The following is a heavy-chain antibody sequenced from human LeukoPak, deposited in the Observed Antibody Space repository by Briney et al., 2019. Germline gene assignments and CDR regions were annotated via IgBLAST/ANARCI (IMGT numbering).Heavy chain of an antibody. Sequence: SETLSLTCSVSGGSISSGDYYWSWIRQPPGKGLEWIGYIYYSGGTYYNPSLKSRVTISLDTSKNQFSLKLSFVTAADTAVYYCARGVAAPGTGGLSWFDPWGQGTLVTVSS. D-gene: IGHD6-13*01. V-gene: IGHV4-30-4*02. CDR3: ARGVAAPGTGGLSWFDP. CDR2: IYYSGGT. J-gene: IGHJ5*02. CDR1: GGSISSGDYY.